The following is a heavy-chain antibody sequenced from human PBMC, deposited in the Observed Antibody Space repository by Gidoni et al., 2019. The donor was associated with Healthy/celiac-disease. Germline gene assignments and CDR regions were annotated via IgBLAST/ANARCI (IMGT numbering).Heavy chain of an antibody. CDR3: ARHSPHCGGDCYSGHFDY. Sequence: QVQLQESGPGLGQPSETRSLTCTVSVGSISSYSWSWIRQPPGKGLEWIGYIHYSGSTNYNPSTKSRVTISVDTSKNQFSLKLSSVTAADTAVYYCARHSPHCGGDCYSGHFDYWGQGTLVTVSS. J-gene: IGHJ4*02. V-gene: IGHV4-59*08. CDR2: IHYSGST. CDR1: VGSISSYS. D-gene: IGHD2-21*02.